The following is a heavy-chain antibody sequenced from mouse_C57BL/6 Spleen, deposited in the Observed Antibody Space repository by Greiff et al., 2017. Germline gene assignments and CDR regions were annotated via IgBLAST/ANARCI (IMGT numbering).Heavy chain of an antibody. CDR2: ISYDGSN. CDR3: AREGLRSPGFDY. Sequence: EVQLVESGPGLVKPSQSLSLTCSVTGYSITSGYYWNWIRQFPGNKLEWMGYISYDGSNNYNPSLKNRISITRDTSKNQFFLKLNSVTTEDTATYYCAREGLRSPGFDYWGQGTTLTVSS. CDR1: GYSITSGYY. V-gene: IGHV3-6*01. J-gene: IGHJ2*01. D-gene: IGHD1-1*01.